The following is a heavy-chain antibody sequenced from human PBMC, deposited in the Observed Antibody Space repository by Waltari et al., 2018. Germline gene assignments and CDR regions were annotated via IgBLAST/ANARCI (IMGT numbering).Heavy chain of an antibody. J-gene: IGHJ4*02. CDR2: INPSGGST. V-gene: IGHV1-46*01. CDR3: ASTRLRCGGDCYSFDY. CDR1: GYTFTSYY. Sequence: QVQLVQSGAEVKKPGASVKVSCKASGYTFTSYYMHWVRQAPGQGLEWMGIINPSGGSTSYAQKFQGRVTMTRDTSTSTVYMELSSLRSEDTAVYYCASTRLRCGGDCYSFDYWGQGTLVTVSS. D-gene: IGHD2-21*02.